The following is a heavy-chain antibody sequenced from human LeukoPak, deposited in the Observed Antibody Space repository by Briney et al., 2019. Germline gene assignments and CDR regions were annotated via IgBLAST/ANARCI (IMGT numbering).Heavy chain of an antibody. CDR1: GFTVSDNY. J-gene: IGHJ3*02. CDR2: IYGGST. CDR3: ARERSGSGWHKNNAFDI. V-gene: IGHV3-53*01. Sequence: PGGSLRPSCAASGFTVSDNYMTWVRQAPGKGLEWVSIIYGGSTYYADSVKGRFTISRDNSKNTVYLQMNSLRAEDTAVYYCARERSGSGWHKNNAFDIWGQGTMVTVSS. D-gene: IGHD6-19*01.